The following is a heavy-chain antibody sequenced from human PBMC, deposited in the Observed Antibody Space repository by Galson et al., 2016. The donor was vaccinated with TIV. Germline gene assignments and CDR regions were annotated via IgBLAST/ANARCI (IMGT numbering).Heavy chain of an antibody. CDR3: ASVGLKYYYGLDV. CDR2: IYYSGNT. Sequence: TLSLTCTVSGGSISNGDYSWSWIRQPPGKGPECIGYIYYSGNTNYKPSLESRVTISVDRSKNQFSLELRSVTAADPAVYYCASVGLKYYYGLDVCGQGTTVTVSS. J-gene: IGHJ6*02. V-gene: IGHV4-30-4*01. CDR1: GGSISNGDYS. D-gene: IGHD1-26*01.